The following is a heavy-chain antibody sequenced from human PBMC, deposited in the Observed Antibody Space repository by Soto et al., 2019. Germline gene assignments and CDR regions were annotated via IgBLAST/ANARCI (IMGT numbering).Heavy chain of an antibody. CDR3: ARRPDMGTWFDP. Sequence: QVQLQQWGAGLLKPSETLSLTCAVYGGSFSGYYWSWIRQPPGKGLEWMGEINHSGSTNYNPSLKSRVTISVDTAKNQFSLKLSSVTAADTAGYYCARRPDMGTWFDPWGQGTLVTVSS. D-gene: IGHD2-15*01. V-gene: IGHV4-34*01. CDR1: GGSFSGYY. J-gene: IGHJ5*02. CDR2: INHSGST.